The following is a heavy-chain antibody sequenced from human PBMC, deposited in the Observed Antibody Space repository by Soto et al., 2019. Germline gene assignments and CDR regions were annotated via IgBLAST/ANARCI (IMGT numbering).Heavy chain of an antibody. Sequence: EVQLLESGGGLVQPGGSLRLSCAASGFTFSSYAMSWVRQAPGKGLEWVSAISGSGGSTYYADSVKGRFTISRDNSKNMLYLQMNSLRAEDTAVYYCAKVGPYYDFWSGYPAPWYNWFDPWGQGTLVTVSS. CDR3: AKVGPYYDFWSGYPAPWYNWFDP. V-gene: IGHV3-23*01. J-gene: IGHJ5*02. D-gene: IGHD3-3*01. CDR2: ISGSGGST. CDR1: GFTFSSYA.